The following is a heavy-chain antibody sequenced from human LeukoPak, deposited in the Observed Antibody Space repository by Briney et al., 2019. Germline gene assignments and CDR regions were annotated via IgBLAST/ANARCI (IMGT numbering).Heavy chain of an antibody. D-gene: IGHD2-2*01. CDR1: GFTFSSYA. J-gene: IGHJ4*02. V-gene: IGHV3-21*01. Sequence: PGGSLRLSCAASGFTFSSYAMHWVRQAPGKGLEWVSAISGDSKYIYYTDSVKGRFTISRDNARNSVYLQMNSLGVEDTAVYYCASAPTVSVGYCSTASCQADYWGQGTLVTVSS. CDR2: ISGDSKYI. CDR3: ASAPTVSVGYCSTASCQADY.